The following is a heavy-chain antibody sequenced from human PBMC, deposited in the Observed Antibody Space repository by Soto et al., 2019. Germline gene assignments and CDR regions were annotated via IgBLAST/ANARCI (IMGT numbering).Heavy chain of an antibody. CDR2: INHIGES. CDR3: ARDFGAGAHFDH. D-gene: IGHD3-10*01. J-gene: IGHJ4*02. CDR1: GGSLTGYW. Sequence: QVHLQQWGTGLLKPSETLSLTCAVYGGSLTGYWWTWIRQTPGKGLEWIGEINHIGESNHNPSLKSRVTISLDTSQNQFSLKLTSVTVADTAVYYCARDFGAGAHFDHWGQGSLVTVSS. V-gene: IGHV4-34*01.